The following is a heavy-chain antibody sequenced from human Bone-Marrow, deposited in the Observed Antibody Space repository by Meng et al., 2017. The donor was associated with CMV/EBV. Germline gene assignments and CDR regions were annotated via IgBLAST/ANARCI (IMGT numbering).Heavy chain of an antibody. V-gene: IGHV3-21*01. CDR1: GFTFSSYS. Sequence: GESLKISCAASGFTFSSYSMNWVRQAPGKGLEWVSSISSSSSYIYYADSVKGRFTISRDNAKNSLYLQMNSLRAEDTAVYYCARKAWSWGALDFWGQATKVTVSS. J-gene: IGHJ3*01. D-gene: IGHD7-27*01. CDR2: ISSSSSYI. CDR3: ARKAWSWGALDF.